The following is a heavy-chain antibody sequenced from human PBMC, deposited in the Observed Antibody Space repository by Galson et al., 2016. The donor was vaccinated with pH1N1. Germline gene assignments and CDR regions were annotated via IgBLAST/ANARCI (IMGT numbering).Heavy chain of an antibody. V-gene: IGHV3-23*01. D-gene: IGHD2-2*02. J-gene: IGHJ4*02. Sequence: SLRLSCAASGFTFGTYGMSWVRQAPGKGLEWVSSISRADDTYYADSVKGRFTISRDNSKNSLFLQMSSLRADGTALYYCAKDLCSGASCYTVWEVRDFDYWGPGTLVTVSS. CDR2: ISRADDT. CDR3: AKDLCSGASCYTVWEVRDFDY. CDR1: GFTFGTYG.